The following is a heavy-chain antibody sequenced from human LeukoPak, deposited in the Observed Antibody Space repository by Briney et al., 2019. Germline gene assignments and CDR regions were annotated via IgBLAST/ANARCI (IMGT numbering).Heavy chain of an antibody. CDR1: GYTFSSYW. Sequence: GGSLRLPCAASGYTFSSYWMHWVRQAPGKGLVWVSRINRDGRSTNYADSVKGQFTISRDNAKNTVFLQMNSLRAEDTAVYYCALPLRDGDFYFDYWGQGALVTVSS. V-gene: IGHV3-74*01. J-gene: IGHJ4*02. D-gene: IGHD4-17*01. CDR3: ALPLRDGDFYFDY. CDR2: INRDGRST.